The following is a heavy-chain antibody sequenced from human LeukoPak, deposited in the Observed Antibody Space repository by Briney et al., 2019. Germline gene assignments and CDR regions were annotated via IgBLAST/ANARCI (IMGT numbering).Heavy chain of an antibody. J-gene: IGHJ4*02. CDR3: ARRGSGWYWDDY. CDR2: VSSSGVST. Sequence: GGSLRLSCAASGFTFSSCAMSWVRQAPGKGLEWVSGVSSSGVSTNYADSVKGRFTISRDNSKNTLYLQMNSLTAEDTAVYYCARRGSGWYWDDYWGQGTLVTVSS. V-gene: IGHV3-23*01. CDR1: GFTFSSCA. D-gene: IGHD6-19*01.